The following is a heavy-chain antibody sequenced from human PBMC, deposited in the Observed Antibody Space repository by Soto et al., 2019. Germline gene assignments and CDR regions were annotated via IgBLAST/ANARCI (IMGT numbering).Heavy chain of an antibody. D-gene: IGHD1-26*01. V-gene: IGHV4-59*01. CDR2: IYYSGST. Sequence: SETLSLTCTVSGGSISSYYWSWIRQSPGKGLEWTGDIYYSGSTNDNPSLKGRVTMSLDTSKTQFSLKLSSVTAADTAVYYCARVKLGARPHAFEIWGQGTMVTVSS. CDR3: ARVKLGARPHAFEI. J-gene: IGHJ3*02. CDR1: GGSISSYY.